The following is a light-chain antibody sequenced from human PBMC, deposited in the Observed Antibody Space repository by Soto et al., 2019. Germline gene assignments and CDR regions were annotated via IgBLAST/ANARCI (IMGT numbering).Light chain of an antibody. CDR2: GAF. J-gene: IGKJ4*01. Sequence: EIVMTQSPATLSVSPGERATLSCRASQSISSNLAWYQQKPGQAPRLLIYGAFTRATGIPARFSGSGSGTEFTHTISRLQSEDFAVYYCQQYNYWPPLTFGGGTKVEIK. CDR1: QSISSN. V-gene: IGKV3-15*01. CDR3: QQYNYWPPLT.